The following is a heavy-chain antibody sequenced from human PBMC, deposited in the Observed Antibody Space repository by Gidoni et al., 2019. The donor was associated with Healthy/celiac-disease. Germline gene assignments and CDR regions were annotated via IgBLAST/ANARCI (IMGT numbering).Heavy chain of an antibody. CDR1: GYTFTRYG. D-gene: IGHD6-13*01. V-gene: IGHV1-18*01. Sequence: VQLVQAGAAVTKPGASVNVSCKASGYTFTRYGIRWVRQATGQGLEWMGWLSAYNGNTNYAQKIQGRVTMTTDTSRSTAYMELRILTSDDTAVYYCAREEAAAGNWFDPWGQGTLVTVSS. J-gene: IGHJ5*02. CDR2: LSAYNGNT. CDR3: AREEAAAGNWFDP.